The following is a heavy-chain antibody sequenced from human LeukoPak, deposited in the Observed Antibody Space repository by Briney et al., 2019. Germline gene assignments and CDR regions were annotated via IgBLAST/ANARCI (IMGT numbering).Heavy chain of an antibody. CDR2: ISAYNGNT. CDR1: GYNFNDYG. V-gene: IGHV1-18*01. CDR3: ARERGYCSSTSCYAFDI. Sequence: GASVKVSCKASGYNFNDYGITWVRQAPGQGLEWMGWISAYNGNTNYAQKLQGRVTMTTDTSTSTAYMELRSLRSDDTAVYYCARERGYCSSTSCYAFDIWGQGTMVTVSS. D-gene: IGHD2-2*01. J-gene: IGHJ3*02.